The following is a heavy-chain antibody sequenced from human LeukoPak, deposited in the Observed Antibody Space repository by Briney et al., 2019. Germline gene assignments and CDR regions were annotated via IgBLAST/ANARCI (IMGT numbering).Heavy chain of an antibody. V-gene: IGHV4-30-2*01. CDR1: GGSISSGGYS. CDR2: IYHSGST. D-gene: IGHD3-16*01. CDR3: ARDDASGGNGFDY. Sequence: PSETLSLTCAVSGGSISSGGYSWSWIRQPPGKGLEWIGYIYHSGSTYYNPSLKSRVTISVDRSKNQFSLKLSSVTAADTAVYCCARDDASGGNGFDYWGQGTLVTVSS. J-gene: IGHJ4*02.